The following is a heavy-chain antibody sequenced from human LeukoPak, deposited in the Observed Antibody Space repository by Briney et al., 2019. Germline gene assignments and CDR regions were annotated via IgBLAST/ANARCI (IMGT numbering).Heavy chain of an antibody. CDR2: MNPNTGNT. V-gene: IGHV1-8*01. Sequence: WMNPNTGNTGYAQKFQGRVTMTTNTSISTAYMELSSLRSEDTAVYYCARRRMIVPGSWFDPWGQGTLVTVSS. CDR3: ARRRMIVPGSWFDP. D-gene: IGHD3-22*01. J-gene: IGHJ5*02.